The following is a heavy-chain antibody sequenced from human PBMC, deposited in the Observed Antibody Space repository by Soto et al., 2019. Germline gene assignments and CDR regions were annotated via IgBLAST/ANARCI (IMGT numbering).Heavy chain of an antibody. J-gene: IGHJ6*02. Sequence: QVRLVQSGAEVKKPGSSVKVSCQTSGGTFSSYAISWVRQAPGQGLEWMGGILPNFDTTNYAPKFQGRVIFTADKFTTIAYMELSSLRSEDTSVYFCARGDLGYYVMYVWGQGTTVIVSS. CDR3: ARGDLGYYVMYV. CDR2: ILPNFDTT. V-gene: IGHV1-69*14. CDR1: GGTFSSYA. D-gene: IGHD1-26*01.